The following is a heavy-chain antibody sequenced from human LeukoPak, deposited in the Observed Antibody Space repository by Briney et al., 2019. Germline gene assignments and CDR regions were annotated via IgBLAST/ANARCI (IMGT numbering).Heavy chain of an antibody. Sequence: AGGSQRLSCVASGFTFSNYAMTWVRQAPGKGLEWVSSIGGSGGDTHYADSVKGRFTISRDNFKNTLYLQMNSLRAEDTALYYCADWNYVHYWGQGTLVTVSS. V-gene: IGHV3-23*01. CDR1: GFTFSNYA. CDR3: ADWNYVHY. D-gene: IGHD1-7*01. J-gene: IGHJ4*02. CDR2: IGGSGGDT.